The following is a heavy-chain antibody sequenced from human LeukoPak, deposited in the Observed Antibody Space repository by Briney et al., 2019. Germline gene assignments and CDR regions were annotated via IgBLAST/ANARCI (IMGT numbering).Heavy chain of an antibody. V-gene: IGHV3-66*01. Sequence: GGSLRLSCAVSGFTVGNNYMNWVRQAPGKGLEWVSVIYSGGTTYYTDSVKGRFTISRDNSKNTLYLQMNNLRAEDTGVYYCARDDGAGGPFDYWGQGTLVTVSS. D-gene: IGHD3-16*01. J-gene: IGHJ4*02. CDR2: IYSGGTT. CDR1: GFTVGNNY. CDR3: ARDDGAGGPFDY.